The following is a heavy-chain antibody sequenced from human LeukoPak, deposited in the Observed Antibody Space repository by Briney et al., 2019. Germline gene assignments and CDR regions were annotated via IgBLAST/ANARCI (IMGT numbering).Heavy chain of an antibody. V-gene: IGHV3-48*01. CDR3: ARRAGAYSHPYDY. Sequence: GGSLRLSCAASGFTFSTYSMNWVRQAPGKGLEWVSYISSSSSTIYYADSVKGRFTISRDNSKNTLYLQMNSLRAEDTAVYYCARRAGAYSHPYDYWGQGTLVTVSS. CDR1: GFTFSTYS. CDR2: ISSSSSTI. D-gene: IGHD4/OR15-4a*01. J-gene: IGHJ4*02.